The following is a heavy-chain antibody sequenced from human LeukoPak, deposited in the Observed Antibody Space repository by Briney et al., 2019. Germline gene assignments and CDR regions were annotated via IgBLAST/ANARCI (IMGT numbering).Heavy chain of an antibody. V-gene: IGHV4-39*01. J-gene: IGHJ6*03. D-gene: IGHD3-10*01. Sequence: PSETLSLTCTVSGGSVNTKPYYWGWVRQPPGKGLEWIGNFYYGDSTYYNPSLESRATISEDASQNQFFLKLTSVTAADTALYYCARVPTSYYGSGSSARFYYYYIDVWGRGTSVTVSS. CDR1: GGSVNTKPYY. CDR2: FYYGDST. CDR3: ARVPTSYYGSGSSARFYYYYIDV.